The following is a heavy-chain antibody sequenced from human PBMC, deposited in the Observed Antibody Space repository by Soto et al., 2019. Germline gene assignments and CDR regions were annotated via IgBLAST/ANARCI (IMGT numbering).Heavy chain of an antibody. V-gene: IGHV1-69*13. CDR2: IIPIFGTA. CDR1: GGTFSSYA. CDR3: ASGSYYDFWSGYYSVDY. Sequence: ASVKVSCKASGGTFSSYAISWVRQAPGQGLEWMGGIIPIFGTANYAQKFQGRVTITADESTSTAYMELSSLRSEDTAVYYCASGSYYDFWSGYYSVDYWGQGTLVTVSS. J-gene: IGHJ4*02. D-gene: IGHD3-3*01.